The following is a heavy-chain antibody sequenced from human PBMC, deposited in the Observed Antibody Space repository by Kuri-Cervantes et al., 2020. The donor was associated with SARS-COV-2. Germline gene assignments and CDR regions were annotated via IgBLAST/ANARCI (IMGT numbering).Heavy chain of an antibody. V-gene: IGHV3-11*04. CDR3: ARGVVPAAIRYYYYYYYMDV. D-gene: IGHD2-2*02. J-gene: IGHJ6*03. CDR2: ISSSGSTI. CDR1: GFTFSDYY. Sequence: GALRLSCAASGFTFSDYYMSWIRQAPGKGLEWVSYISSSGSTIYYADSVKGRFTISRDNAKNSLYLQMNSLRAEDTAVYYCARGVVPAAIRYYYYYYYMDVWGKGTTVTVSS.